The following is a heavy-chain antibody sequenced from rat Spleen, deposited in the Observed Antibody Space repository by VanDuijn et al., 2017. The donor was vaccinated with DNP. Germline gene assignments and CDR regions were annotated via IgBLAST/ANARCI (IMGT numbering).Heavy chain of an antibody. Sequence: QVQLKESGPGLLQPSETLSLTCTVSGFSLTSYSVSWVRQPSGKGPEWMGRIWYDGDTAYNSVFKSRLSISRDTSKNKVFLKMNSLETGDTGTYYCIRDGGGNWFAYWGQGTLVTVSS. V-gene: IGHV2-63*01. CDR3: IRDGGGNWFAY. J-gene: IGHJ3*01. CDR2: IWYDGDT. CDR1: GFSLTSYS.